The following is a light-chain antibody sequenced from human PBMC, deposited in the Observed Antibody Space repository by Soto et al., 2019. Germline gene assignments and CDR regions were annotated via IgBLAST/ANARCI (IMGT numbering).Light chain of an antibody. CDR1: QGIRND. J-gene: IGKJ3*01. CDR3: LQKYFYPFT. V-gene: IGKV1-6*01. Sequence: IQLTQSPSSLSASVGDRVTITCRASQGIRNDLDWFQQKPGKAPKLLIYAASNLQSGVPARFSGSGSGTDFTLTISSLQPEDFATYYCLQKYFYPFTFGPGTKVDIK. CDR2: AAS.